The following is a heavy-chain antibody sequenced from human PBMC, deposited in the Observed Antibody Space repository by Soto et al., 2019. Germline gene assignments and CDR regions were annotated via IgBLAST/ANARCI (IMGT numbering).Heavy chain of an antibody. V-gene: IGHV1-69*01. D-gene: IGHD6-13*01. CDR2: IIPIFGTA. CDR3: ARGYRVEQYFAYYFDS. Sequence: QVQLVQSGAEVKKPGSSVKVSCKASGGTFSSYAISWVRQAPGQGLEWKGGIIPIFGTANYAQKFKGRVMITADESTRRAYMGLRSLRSEDTAVYYCARGYRVEQYFAYYFDSRGQGTLVTVSS. J-gene: IGHJ4*02. CDR1: GGTFSSYA.